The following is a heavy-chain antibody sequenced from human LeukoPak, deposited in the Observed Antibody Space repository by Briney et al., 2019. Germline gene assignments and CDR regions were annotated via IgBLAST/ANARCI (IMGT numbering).Heavy chain of an antibody. V-gene: IGHV3-20*04. Sequence: GGSLRLSCAASGFIFDDYGMSWVRQAPGKGLEWASGISWNGGSTGYGDSVEGRFTISRDNAKNSLYLQMNGLRGEDTALYYCARDLKRLAAVQPPEFDYRGQGTLVTVSS. D-gene: IGHD6-13*01. CDR3: ARDLKRLAAVQPPEFDY. CDR1: GFIFDDYG. J-gene: IGHJ4*02. CDR2: ISWNGGST.